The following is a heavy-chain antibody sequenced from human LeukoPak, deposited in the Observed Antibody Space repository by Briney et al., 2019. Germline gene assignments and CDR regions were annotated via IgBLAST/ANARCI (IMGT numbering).Heavy chain of an antibody. Sequence: GGSLRLSCAASGFTFSSYWMAWVRQAPGKGLEWVANIKEDGSDKYYVDSVKGRFTISRDNAKNSLYLQMNSLRAEDTAVYYCARGGHYSDSGGYCHDAFDIWGRGTVVTVSS. CDR2: IKEDGSDK. J-gene: IGHJ3*02. D-gene: IGHD3-22*01. V-gene: IGHV3-7*04. CDR1: GFTFSSYW. CDR3: ARGGHYSDSGGYCHDAFDI.